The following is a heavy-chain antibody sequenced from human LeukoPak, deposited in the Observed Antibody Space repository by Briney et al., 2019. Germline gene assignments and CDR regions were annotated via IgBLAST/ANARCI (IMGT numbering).Heavy chain of an antibody. J-gene: IGHJ3*02. CDR3: AREALLLWPPDI. D-gene: IGHD3-10*01. Sequence: ASVKLSCTASGGTFSSYAISWVRQAPGQGLEWMGWISAYNGNTNCAQKLQGRVTMTTDTSTSTAYMELRSLRSDDTAVYYCAREALLLWPPDIWGQGTMVTVSS. CDR1: GGTFSSYA. V-gene: IGHV1-18*01. CDR2: ISAYNGNT.